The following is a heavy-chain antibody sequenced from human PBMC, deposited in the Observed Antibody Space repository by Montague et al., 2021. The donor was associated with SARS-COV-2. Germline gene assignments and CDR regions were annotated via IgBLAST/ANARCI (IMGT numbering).Heavy chain of an antibody. V-gene: IGHV4-39*01. CDR2: LYYGGCT. Sequence: SETLSLTCAVSGCSISNSAYYWGWIRQPPGKGLEWIGSLYYGGCTYRNPSLKSRVTISVDTSKNQFSLKLNSVTAADTAVYYCASQGLYYYSSGSNDYWGQGTPVTVSS. J-gene: IGHJ4*02. D-gene: IGHD3-10*01. CDR3: ASQGLYYYSSGSNDY. CDR1: GCSISNSAYY.